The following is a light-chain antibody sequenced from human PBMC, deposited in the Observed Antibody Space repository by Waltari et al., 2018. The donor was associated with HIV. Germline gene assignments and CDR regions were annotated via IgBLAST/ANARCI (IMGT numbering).Light chain of an antibody. CDR2: DSS. J-gene: IGLJ2*01. CDR3: GTWDTSLSVGI. Sequence: QSVLTQPPSVSAAPGQQVIISCSGGYSNIGKSSVTWYQQLPGTAPKLLIYDSSRRASGSADRFSGSKSCTSATLAITGLQSGYEADYFCGTWDTSLSVGIFGGGTKLTVL. CDR1: YSNIGKSS. V-gene: IGLV1-51*01.